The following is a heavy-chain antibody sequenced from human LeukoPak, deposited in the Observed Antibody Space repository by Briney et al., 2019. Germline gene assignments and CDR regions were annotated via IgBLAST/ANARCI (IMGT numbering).Heavy chain of an antibody. Sequence: GGSLRLSCVTSGFTFSNSGMHWVRQAPDTGLEWLAFISHDGSEKYFAGSVKGRFTISRDNSKTTLYLQMNSLREEDTAMFYCATDRGWFFDNWGQGTLVTVAS. CDR3: ATDRGWFFDN. J-gene: IGHJ4*02. CDR1: GFTFSNSG. V-gene: IGHV3-30*03. CDR2: ISHDGSEK. D-gene: IGHD2-15*01.